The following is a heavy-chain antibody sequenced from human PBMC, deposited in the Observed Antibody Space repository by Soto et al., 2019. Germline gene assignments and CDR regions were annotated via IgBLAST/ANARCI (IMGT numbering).Heavy chain of an antibody. CDR3: AIYSSSWYKTYYYMDV. CDR2: MNPNSGNT. D-gene: IGHD6-13*01. J-gene: IGHJ6*03. V-gene: IGHV1-8*01. Sequence: ASAEPSSKESGYAYTCYDLNWVQHATEQGLEWMGWMNPNSGNTGYAQKFQGRVTMTRNTSISTAYMELSSLRSEDTAVYYCAIYSSSWYKTYYYMDVWGKGTTVTVSS. CDR1: GYAYTCYD.